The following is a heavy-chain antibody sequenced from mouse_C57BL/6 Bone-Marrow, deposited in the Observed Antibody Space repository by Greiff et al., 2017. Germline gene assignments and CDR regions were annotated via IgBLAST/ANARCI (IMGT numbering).Heavy chain of an antibody. D-gene: IGHD2-1*01. Sequence: VQLQQSVAELVRPGASVKLSCTASGFNIKNTYMHWVKQRPEQGLEWIGRIDPANGNTKYAPKFQGKATITADTSSNTAYLQLSSLTSVYTAIYYCAIRCYVNPYAMDYWGQGTSVTVSS. J-gene: IGHJ4*01. CDR1: GFNIKNTY. CDR3: AIRCYVNPYAMDY. V-gene: IGHV14-3*01. CDR2: IDPANGNT.